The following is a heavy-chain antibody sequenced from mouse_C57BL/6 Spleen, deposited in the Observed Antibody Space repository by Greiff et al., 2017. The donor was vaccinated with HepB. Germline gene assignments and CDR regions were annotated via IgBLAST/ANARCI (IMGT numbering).Heavy chain of an antibody. CDR3: ARRGNPYVMDY. D-gene: IGHD2-1*01. CDR2: IYPGDGDT. V-gene: IGHV1-82*01. Sequence: VQRVESGPELVKPGASVKISCKASGYAFSSSWMNWVKQRPGKGLEWIGRIYPGDGDTNYNGKFKGKATLTADKSSSTAYMQLSSLTSEDSAVYFCARRGNPYVMDYWGQGTSVTVSS. CDR1: GYAFSSSW. J-gene: IGHJ4*01.